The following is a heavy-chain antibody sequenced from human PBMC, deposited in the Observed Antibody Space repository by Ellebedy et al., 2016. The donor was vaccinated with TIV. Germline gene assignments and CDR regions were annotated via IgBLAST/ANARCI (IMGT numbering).Heavy chain of an antibody. D-gene: IGHD3-10*01. CDR2: IRGSGGST. Sequence: GESLKISCAASGFTFSSYAMSWVRQAPGKGLEWVSAIRGSGGSTYYADSVKGRFTISRDNSKNTLYLQMNSLRAEDTAVYYCAKDNELRFGELIIDYWGQGTLVTVSS. V-gene: IGHV3-23*01. J-gene: IGHJ4*02. CDR3: AKDNELRFGELIIDY. CDR1: GFTFSSYA.